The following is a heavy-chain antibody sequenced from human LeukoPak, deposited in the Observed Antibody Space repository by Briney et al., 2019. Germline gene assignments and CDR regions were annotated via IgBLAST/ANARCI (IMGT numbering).Heavy chain of an antibody. J-gene: IGHJ4*02. CDR3: ARGPRGYSYGYVNYFDY. V-gene: IGHV1-69*13. Sequence: ASVKVSCKVSGYTLTELSMHWVRQAPGQGLEWMGGIIPIFGTANYAQKFQGRVTITADESTSTAYMELSSLRSEDTAVYYCARGPRGYSYGYVNYFDYWGQGTLVTVSS. CDR1: GYTLTELS. CDR2: IIPIFGTA. D-gene: IGHD5-18*01.